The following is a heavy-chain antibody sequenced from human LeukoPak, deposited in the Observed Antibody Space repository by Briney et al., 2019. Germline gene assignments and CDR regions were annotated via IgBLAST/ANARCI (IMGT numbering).Heavy chain of an antibody. J-gene: IGHJ4*02. V-gene: IGHV4-38-2*01. Sequence: PETLSLTCAVSGYSLTSGYYWGWIRQPPGKGLEWSGSIYHSGSTYYNPSLKSRVTISVDTSKNQFSLKLSSVTAADTAVYYCASQTAAGYDYWGQGTLVTVSS. CDR2: IYHSGST. CDR3: ASQTAAGYDY. D-gene: IGHD6-13*01. CDR1: GYSLTSGYY.